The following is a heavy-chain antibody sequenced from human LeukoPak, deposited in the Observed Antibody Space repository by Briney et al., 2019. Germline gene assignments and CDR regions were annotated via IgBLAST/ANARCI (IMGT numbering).Heavy chain of an antibody. J-gene: IGHJ4*02. CDR1: GGSVSSGSYY. Sequence: SETLSLTCTAPGGSVSSGSYYWSWIRQPPGEGLEWIGYIYYSGSTNYNPSPKSRVTISVDTSKNQFSLKLSSVTAADTAVYYCARKTYYYDSSGYYVLDYWGQGTLVTVSS. V-gene: IGHV4-61*01. D-gene: IGHD3-22*01. CDR2: IYYSGST. CDR3: ARKTYYYDSSGYYVLDY.